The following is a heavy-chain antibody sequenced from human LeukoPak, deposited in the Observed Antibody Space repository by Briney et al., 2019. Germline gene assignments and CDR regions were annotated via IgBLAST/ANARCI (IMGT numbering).Heavy chain of an antibody. V-gene: IGHV4-59*01. Sequence: SETLSLTCTVSGGSISSYYWSWIRQPPGKGLEWIGYIYYSGSTDYNPSLKSRVTISVDTSKNQFSLKLSSVTAADTAVYYCARAESGGYSYGSGYYYGMDVWGRGTRVTVSS. CDR2: IYYSGST. D-gene: IGHD5-18*01. CDR3: ARAESGGYSYGSGYYYGMDV. CDR1: GGSISSYY. J-gene: IGHJ6*02.